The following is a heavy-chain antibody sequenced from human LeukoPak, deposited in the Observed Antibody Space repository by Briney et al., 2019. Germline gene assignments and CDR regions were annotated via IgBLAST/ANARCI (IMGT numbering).Heavy chain of an antibody. Sequence: PGRSLRLSCAASGFNFDDYAMHWVRQAPGKGLEWVSGISWNTNNTDYSDSVRGRFTVSRDNAKNSLYLQMNSLRPEDTALYYCAKDHRSFWSEGSSYYYAMDVWGQGTTVTVSS. CDR1: GFNFDDYA. CDR2: ISWNTNNT. D-gene: IGHD3-3*01. CDR3: AKDHRSFWSEGSSYYYAMDV. V-gene: IGHV3-9*01. J-gene: IGHJ6*02.